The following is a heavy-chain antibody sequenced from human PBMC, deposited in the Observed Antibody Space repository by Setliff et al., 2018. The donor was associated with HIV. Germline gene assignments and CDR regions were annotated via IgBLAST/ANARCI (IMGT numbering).Heavy chain of an antibody. CDR1: GGSMSSYY. V-gene: IGHV4-59*12. J-gene: IGHJ4*02. CDR3: ARGRFRGGGFDY. CDR2: IYASGST. D-gene: IGHD3-10*01. Sequence: PSETLSLTCAVSGGSMSSYYWSWIRQTPGKGLEWIGYIYASGSTKYNPSLESRVTISVDTAKNQFSLKLSSVTAADTAVYYWARGRFRGGGFDYWGQGTLVTVSS.